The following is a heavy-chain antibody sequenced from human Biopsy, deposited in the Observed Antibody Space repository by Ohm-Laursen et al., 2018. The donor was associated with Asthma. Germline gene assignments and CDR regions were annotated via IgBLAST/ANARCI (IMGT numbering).Heavy chain of an antibody. D-gene: IGHD1-26*01. J-gene: IGHJ4*02. V-gene: IGHV3-23*01. CDR2: ISSSGANT. CDR1: GFTFSSYA. Sequence: SLRLSCAASGFTFSSYAMSWVRQAPGKGLEWVSRISSSGANTYYADSVKGRFTISRDDSKNTLYLQMSSLRADDTAVYYCAKGGTYTTDRYAYWGQGSLVTVSS. CDR3: AKGGTYTTDRYAY.